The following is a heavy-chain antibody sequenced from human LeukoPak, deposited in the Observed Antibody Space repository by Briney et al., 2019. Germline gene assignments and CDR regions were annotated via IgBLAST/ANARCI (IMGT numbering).Heavy chain of an antibody. CDR1: GGSISSSSYY. CDR3: ARYGDSSSWYPASYYYYYMDV. Sequence: SETLSLTCTVSGGSISSSSYYWGWIRQPPGKGLEWIGSIYYSGSTYYNPSLKSRVTISVDTSKNQFSLKLSSVTAADTAVYYCARYGDSSSWYPASYYYYYMDVWGKGTTVTVSS. J-gene: IGHJ6*03. V-gene: IGHV4-39*07. CDR2: IYYSGST. D-gene: IGHD6-13*01.